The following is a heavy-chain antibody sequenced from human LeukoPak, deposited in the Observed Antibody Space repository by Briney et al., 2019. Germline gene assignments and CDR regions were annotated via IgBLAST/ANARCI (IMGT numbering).Heavy chain of an antibody. CDR1: GFTFSSYA. CDR2: ISYDGSNK. Sequence: PGRSLRLSCAASGFTFSSYAMHWVRQAPGKGLEWVAVISYDGSNKYYADSVKGRFTISRDNSKNTLYLQMNSLRAEDTAVYYCARDTRYCSGGGCYVGYYFDYWGQGTLVTVSS. J-gene: IGHJ4*02. V-gene: IGHV3-30-3*01. CDR3: ARDTRYCSGGGCYVGYYFDY. D-gene: IGHD2-15*01.